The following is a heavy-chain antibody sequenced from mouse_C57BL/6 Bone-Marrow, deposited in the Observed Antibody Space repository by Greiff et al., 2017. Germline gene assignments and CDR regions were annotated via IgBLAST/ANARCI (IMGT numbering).Heavy chain of an antibody. V-gene: IGHV5-2*01. CDR3: ARQMVTTRRYFDY. CDR1: EYEFPSHD. Sequence: EVKVVESGGGLVQPGESLKLSCESNEYEFPSHDMSWVRKTPEKRLELVAAINSDGGSTYYPDTMERRFIISRDNTKKTLYLQMSSLRSEDTALYYCARQMVTTRRYFDYWGQGTTLTVSS. J-gene: IGHJ2*01. CDR2: INSDGGST. D-gene: IGHD2-1*01.